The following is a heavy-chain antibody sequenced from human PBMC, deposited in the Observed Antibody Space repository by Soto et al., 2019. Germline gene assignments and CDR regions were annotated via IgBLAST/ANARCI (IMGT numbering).Heavy chain of an antibody. Sequence: QVQLKQSGPEVRKPGASVRVSCKASGDIFTNFGISWVRQAPGQGLEWMGWISGYNDNTHYAQKLQGRVSMTTDTSTGTAYMDLRSIRSDDTAIYYCVRDSSSWFYYYYGMDVWGQGTTVNVSS. CDR3: VRDSSSWFYYYYGMDV. CDR2: ISGYNDNT. CDR1: GDIFTNFG. J-gene: IGHJ6*02. V-gene: IGHV1-18*01. D-gene: IGHD6-13*01.